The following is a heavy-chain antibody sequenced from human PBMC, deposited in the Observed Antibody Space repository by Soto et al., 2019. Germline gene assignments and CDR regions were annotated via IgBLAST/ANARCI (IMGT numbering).Heavy chain of an antibody. D-gene: IGHD5-18*01. CDR1: GFTFSSYS. V-gene: IGHV3-48*02. J-gene: IGHJ4*02. CDR3: AREVRDTAVEDFDY. CDR2: ISSSISTI. Sequence: EVQLVESGGGLVQPGGSLRLSCAASGFTFSSYSMNWVRQAPGKGLEWLSYISSSISTIHYADSVKGRFTISRDNAKNSLYLQINSQRDEDTAVYYCAREVRDTAVEDFDYWGQGTLVTVSS.